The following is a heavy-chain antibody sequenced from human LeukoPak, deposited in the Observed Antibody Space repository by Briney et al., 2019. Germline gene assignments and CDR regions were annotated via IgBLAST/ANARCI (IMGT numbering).Heavy chain of an antibody. CDR2: INPNSGGT. V-gene: IGHV1-2*02. CDR3: ARIGYYYDSSGYYYDPDFDY. CDR1: GYTFTGYY. D-gene: IGHD3-22*01. J-gene: IGHJ4*02. Sequence: ASVKVSCKASGYTFTGYYMHWVRQAPGQGIEWMGWINPNSGGTNYAQKFQGRVTMTRDTSISTAYMELSRLRSDDTAVYYCARIGYYYDSSGYYYDPDFDYWGQGTLVTVSS.